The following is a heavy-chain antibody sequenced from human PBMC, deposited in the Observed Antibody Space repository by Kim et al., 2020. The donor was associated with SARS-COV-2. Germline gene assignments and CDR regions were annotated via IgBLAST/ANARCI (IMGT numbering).Heavy chain of an antibody. CDR1: GFTFGTYW. D-gene: IGHD3-9*01. CDR2: IKKEGNEK. Sequence: GGSLRLSCAASGFTFGTYWMSWVRQAPGKGLEWVANIKKEGNEKYYVDSMKGRFTISRDNAKNSLYLQMNSLRAEDTAVYYCASADWSKSFFDYWGQGVLVTVSS. CDR3: ASADWSKSFFDY. J-gene: IGHJ4*02. V-gene: IGHV3-7*03.